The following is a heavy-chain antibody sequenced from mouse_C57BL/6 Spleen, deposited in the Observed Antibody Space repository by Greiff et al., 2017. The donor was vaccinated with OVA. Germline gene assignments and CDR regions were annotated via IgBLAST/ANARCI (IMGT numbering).Heavy chain of an antibody. CDR2: IWSGGST. J-gene: IGHJ3*01. V-gene: IGHV2-2*01. CDR1: GFSLTSYG. D-gene: IGHD1-1*01. CDR3: ARNGDYGSSYGWFAY. Sequence: VQLVESGPGLVQPSQSLSITCTVSGFSLTSYGVHWVRRSPGKGLEWLGVIWSGGSTDYNAAFISRLSIRKDNSKSQVFFKMNSRQADDTAIYYCARNGDYGSSYGWFAYWGQGTLVTVSA.